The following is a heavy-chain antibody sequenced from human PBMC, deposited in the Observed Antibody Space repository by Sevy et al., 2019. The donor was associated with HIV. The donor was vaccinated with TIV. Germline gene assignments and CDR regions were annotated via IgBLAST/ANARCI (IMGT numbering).Heavy chain of an antibody. D-gene: IGHD6-13*01. CDR1: GFTFSDHY. CDR3: ATHAGIAAAGRVFDY. V-gene: IGHV3-72*01. J-gene: IGHJ4*02. CDR2: TINKADSYTT. Sequence: GGSLRLSCAASGFTFSDHYMEWVRQAPGKGLEWVGRTINKADSYTTKYAASVKGRFTISRDDSKNSLYLQMNSLKTEDTAVYYCATHAGIAAAGRVFDYWGQGSLVTVSS.